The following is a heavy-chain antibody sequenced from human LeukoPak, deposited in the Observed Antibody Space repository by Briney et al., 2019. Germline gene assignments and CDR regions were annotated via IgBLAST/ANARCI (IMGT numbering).Heavy chain of an antibody. D-gene: IGHD1-26*01. V-gene: IGHV4-34*01. Sequence: SVTLSLTCAVYGGSFSGYYWSWIRQPPGKGLEWIGEINHSGSTNYNPSLKSRVTISVDTSKNQFSLKLSSVTAADTAVYYCARVGRYSYWGQGTLVTVSS. CDR3: ARVGRYSY. CDR2: INHSGST. CDR1: GGSFSGYY. J-gene: IGHJ4*02.